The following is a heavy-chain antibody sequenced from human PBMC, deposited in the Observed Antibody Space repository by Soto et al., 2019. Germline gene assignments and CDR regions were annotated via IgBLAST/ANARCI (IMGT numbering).Heavy chain of an antibody. CDR3: VRGHVRGNDRHFDY. Sequence: EVQLAESGGGLVQPGGSLRLSCAASGFTFSSHWMHWVRQAPGKGLVWVSRIIGDGNEITYADSVKGRFTISRDNAKNTFILQMNSLRAEDTAVYYCVRGHVRGNDRHFDYWGQGTLVTVSS. CDR1: GFTFSSHW. D-gene: IGHD3-16*02. CDR2: IIGDGNEI. J-gene: IGHJ4*02. V-gene: IGHV3-74*01.